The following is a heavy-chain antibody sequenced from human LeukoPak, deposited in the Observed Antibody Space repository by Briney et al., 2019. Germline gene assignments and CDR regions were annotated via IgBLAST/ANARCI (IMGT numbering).Heavy chain of an antibody. V-gene: IGHV3-69-1*01. D-gene: IGHD3-9*01. Sequence: GGSLRLSCAASGFTVSSNYMTWVRQAPGKGLEWVATMTSSSTIYYADSVKGRFTISRDNAKNSLYLQMNSLRDEDTAVYSCARAHTIFWEFDAFDIWGRGTKVTVSS. CDR3: ARAHTIFWEFDAFDI. J-gene: IGHJ3*02. CDR2: MTSSSTI. CDR1: GFTVSSNY.